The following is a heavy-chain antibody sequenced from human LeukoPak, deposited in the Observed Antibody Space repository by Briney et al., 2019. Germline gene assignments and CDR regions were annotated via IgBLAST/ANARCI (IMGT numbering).Heavy chain of an antibody. CDR2: ISADNGNT. CDR1: GYTFTSYG. V-gene: IGHV1-18*01. J-gene: IGHJ4*02. Sequence: ASVKVSCKASGYTFTSYGISWVRQAPGQGLEWMGWISADNGNTNYAQKLQGRVIMTTDTSTRTAYMELRSLRFDDTAVYYCVREELRLGELAFDYWGQGTLVTVSS. D-gene: IGHD3-16*01. CDR3: VREELRLGELAFDY.